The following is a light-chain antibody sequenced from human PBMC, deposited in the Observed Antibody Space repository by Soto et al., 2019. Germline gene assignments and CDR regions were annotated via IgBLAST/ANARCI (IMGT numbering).Light chain of an antibody. CDR1: QDIRKE. CDR2: TAS. CDR3: LQDYSYPLT. J-gene: IGKJ4*01. V-gene: IGKV1-6*01. Sequence: IQMTQSPSTLSASVGDRVTITCRASQDIRKELGWYQQKPGKAPKVLIYTASSLQSGVPSRFSGSGSGTDFTLTISSLQPEDFATYYCLQDYSYPLTFGGGTKVDIK.